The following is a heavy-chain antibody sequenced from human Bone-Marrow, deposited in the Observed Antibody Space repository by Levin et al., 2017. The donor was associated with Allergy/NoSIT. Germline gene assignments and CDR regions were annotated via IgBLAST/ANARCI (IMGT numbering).Heavy chain of an antibody. Sequence: LAGGSLRLSCTVSGFTFSIYWMHWVRQVPGKGLVWVSRISSDGSSTIYADSVKGRFTISRDNAKNTLYLQMNSLRAEDTAVYYCARDQGGLGPTTFDYWGQGILVTVSS. V-gene: IGHV3-74*01. CDR3: ARDQGGLGPTTFDY. CDR1: GFTFSIYW. CDR2: ISSDGSST. J-gene: IGHJ4*02. D-gene: IGHD1-26*01.